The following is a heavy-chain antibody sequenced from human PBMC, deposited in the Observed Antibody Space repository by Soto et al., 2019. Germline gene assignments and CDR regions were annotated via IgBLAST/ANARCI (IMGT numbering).Heavy chain of an antibody. CDR2: INPSGDSR. CDR3: AKRFSYYYDSSGYFY. J-gene: IGHJ4*02. CDR1: GFSFSDYF. D-gene: IGHD3-22*01. Sequence: GASVKVSCKASGFSFSDYFMHWVRQAPGQGLEWMGIINPSGDSRNYAQKFQGRVTITRDTSTSTVYMDLSSLRYEDTAVYYCAKRFSYYYDSSGYFYWGQGTLVTVSS. V-gene: IGHV1-46*01.